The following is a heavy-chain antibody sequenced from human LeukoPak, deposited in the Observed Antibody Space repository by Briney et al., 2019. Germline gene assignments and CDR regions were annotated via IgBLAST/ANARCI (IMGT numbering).Heavy chain of an antibody. CDR2: ISGSGGST. CDR1: GFTFSSSA. CDR3: AKSRIRGALGY. D-gene: IGHD1-14*01. Sequence: GGSLRLSCAASGFTFSSSAMSWVRQAPGKGLEWVSAISGSGGSTYYADTVKGRFTISRDNSKNTLYLQMNSLRAEDTAVYYCAKSRIRGALGYWGQGTLVTVSS. V-gene: IGHV3-23*01. J-gene: IGHJ4*02.